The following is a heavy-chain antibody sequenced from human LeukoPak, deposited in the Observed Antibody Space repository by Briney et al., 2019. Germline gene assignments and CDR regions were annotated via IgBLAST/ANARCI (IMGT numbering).Heavy chain of an antibody. Sequence: GGSLRLSCAASGITFSSYGMHWVRQAPGKGLEWVALIWYDGSSENYADSVKGRFTISRDNSKNALYLQMNSLRAEDTAVYYCARAPWKKVTTVDYWGQGTLVTVSS. D-gene: IGHD4-17*01. CDR1: GITFSSYG. V-gene: IGHV3-33*01. CDR3: ARAPWKKVTTVDY. CDR2: IWYDGSSE. J-gene: IGHJ4*02.